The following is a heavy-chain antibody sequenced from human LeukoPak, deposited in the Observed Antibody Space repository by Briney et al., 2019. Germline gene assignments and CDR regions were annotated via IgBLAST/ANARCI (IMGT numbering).Heavy chain of an antibody. CDR2: VDPEDGET. CDR3: ATYSGWYNHDAFDI. Sequence: ASVTISCKVSGCTFTDYYMHWVQQAPGKGLEWMGLVDPEDGETIYAEKFQGRVTITAYTSTDTAYMELSSLRSEDTAVYYCATYSGWYNHDAFDIWGQGTMVTVSS. D-gene: IGHD6-19*01. V-gene: IGHV1-69-2*01. J-gene: IGHJ3*02. CDR1: GCTFTDYY.